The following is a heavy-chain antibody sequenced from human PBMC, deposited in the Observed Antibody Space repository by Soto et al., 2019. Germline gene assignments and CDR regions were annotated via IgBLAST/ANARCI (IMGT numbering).Heavy chain of an antibody. J-gene: IGHJ4*02. Sequence: QVTLKESGPALVKPTQTLTLTCTFSGFSLNTSGVGVGCIRHHPVKALEWLGLIFWDDDKRYSPSLKSRLTITKDTSKNQVVLTMTNMDPVDTATYYCSHSVLRYFDYWGQGTLVTVSS. CDR2: IFWDDDK. D-gene: IGHD4-17*01. V-gene: IGHV2-5*02. CDR1: GFSLNTSGVG. CDR3: SHSVLRYFDY.